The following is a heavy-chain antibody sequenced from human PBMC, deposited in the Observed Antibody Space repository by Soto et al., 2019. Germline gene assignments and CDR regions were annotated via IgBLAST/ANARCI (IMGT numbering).Heavy chain of an antibody. CDR1: GRTFSSYA. CDR2: IIPIFGTA. Sequence: SVKVSCKASGRTFSSYAISWVRQAPGQGLEWMGGIIPIFGTANYAQKFQGRVTITADKSTSTAYMELSSLRSEDTAVYYCARARFRFPTLRYFDNSYGMDVWGQGTTVTVSS. J-gene: IGHJ6*02. V-gene: IGHV1-69*06. D-gene: IGHD3-9*01. CDR3: ARARFRFPTLRYFDNSYGMDV.